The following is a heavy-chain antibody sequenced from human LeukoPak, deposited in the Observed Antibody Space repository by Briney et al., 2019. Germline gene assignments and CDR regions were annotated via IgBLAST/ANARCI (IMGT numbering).Heavy chain of an antibody. CDR1: GYTFTSYY. V-gene: IGHV1-2*02. Sequence: ASVKVSCKASGYTFTSYYMHWVRQAPGQGLEWMGWINPNSGGTNYAQKFQGRVTMTRDTSISTAYMELSRLRSDDTAVYYCARAYYYDSSGWFDPWGQGTLVTVSS. D-gene: IGHD3-22*01. J-gene: IGHJ5*02. CDR2: INPNSGGT. CDR3: ARAYYYDSSGWFDP.